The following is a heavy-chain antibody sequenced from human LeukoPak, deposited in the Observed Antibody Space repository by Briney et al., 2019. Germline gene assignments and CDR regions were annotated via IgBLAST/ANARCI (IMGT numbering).Heavy chain of an antibody. CDR3: ARGVGAAAGLPPFDY. V-gene: IGHV4-34*01. D-gene: IGHD6-13*01. J-gene: IGHJ4*02. Sequence: SETLSLTGAVYGGSFSGYYWSWIRQPPGKGLEWIGEIKHSGSTNYNPSLKSRVTISVDTSKKQFSLKLSSVTAADTAVYYCARGVGAAAGLPPFDYWGQGTLVTVSS. CDR1: GGSFSGYY. CDR2: IKHSGST.